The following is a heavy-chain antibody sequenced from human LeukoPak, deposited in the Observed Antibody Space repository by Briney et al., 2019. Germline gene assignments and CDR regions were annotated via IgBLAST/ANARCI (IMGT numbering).Heavy chain of an antibody. CDR2: IWYDGSNK. CDR1: GFTFSTYG. Sequence: GGSLRLSCAASGFTFSTYGMHWVRQAPGKGLEWVAVIWYDGSNKYYADSVKGRFTISRDNSKNTLYLPMNSLSAEDTAVYYCARDISARYLDYWGQGTLVTVSS. J-gene: IGHJ4*02. D-gene: IGHD6-6*01. V-gene: IGHV3-33*01. CDR3: ARDISARYLDY.